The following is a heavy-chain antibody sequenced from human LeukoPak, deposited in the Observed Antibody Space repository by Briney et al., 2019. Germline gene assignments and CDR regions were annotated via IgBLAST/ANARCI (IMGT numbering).Heavy chain of an antibody. D-gene: IGHD2-2*02. V-gene: IGHV3-48*01. CDR2: ISSSSSTI. CDR1: GFTLSSYS. CDR3: ARVSFSPRLPADIVVVPAAIEAQEAHAFDI. J-gene: IGHJ3*02. Sequence: PGGSLRLSCAASGFTLSSYSMNWVRQAPGKGLEWVSYISSSSSTIYYADSVKGRFTISRDNAKNSLYLQMNSLRAEDTAVYYCARVSFSPRLPADIVVVPAAIEAQEAHAFDIWGQGTMVTVSS.